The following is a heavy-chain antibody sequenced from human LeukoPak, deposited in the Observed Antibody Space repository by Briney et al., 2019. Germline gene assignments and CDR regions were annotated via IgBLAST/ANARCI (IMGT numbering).Heavy chain of an antibody. Sequence: SETLSLTCTVSGYSISSGYYWGWIRQPPGKGLEWIGSIYHSGSTYYNPSLKSRVTISMDTSKNQFSLNLSSVTAADTAVYYCARNSYCSSTSCYGRGITYFDYWGQGTLVTVSS. CDR3: ARNSYCSSTSCYGRGITYFDY. CDR1: GYSISSGYY. CDR2: IYHSGST. V-gene: IGHV4-38-2*02. D-gene: IGHD2-2*01. J-gene: IGHJ4*02.